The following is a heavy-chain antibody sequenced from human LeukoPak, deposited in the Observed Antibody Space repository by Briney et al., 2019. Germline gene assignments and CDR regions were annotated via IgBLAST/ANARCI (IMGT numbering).Heavy chain of an antibody. D-gene: IGHD6-19*01. CDR1: GFTFSRHG. Sequence: PGGSLRLSCVASGFTFSRHGMNWVRQAPGKGLEWVSSISSSSSYIYYADSVKGRFTISRDNAKNSLYLQMNSLRAEDTAVYYCASGRRTVAGLDYWGQGTLVTVSS. J-gene: IGHJ4*02. CDR3: ASGRRTVAGLDY. V-gene: IGHV3-21*01. CDR2: ISSSSSYI.